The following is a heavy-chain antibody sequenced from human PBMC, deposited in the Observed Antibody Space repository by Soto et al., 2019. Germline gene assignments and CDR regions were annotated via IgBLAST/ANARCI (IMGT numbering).Heavy chain of an antibody. D-gene: IGHD1-1*01. J-gene: IGHJ4*02. Sequence: GESLKISCKGSGYSFTSYWIGWVRQMPGKGLEWMGIIYPGDSDTRYSPAFQGQVPFSADKSISTAYRQWSSLKASDAAMYYCARLIWERYYFDYWGQGTLVTVSS. V-gene: IGHV5-51*01. CDR3: ARLIWERYYFDY. CDR2: IYPGDSDT. CDR1: GYSFTSYW.